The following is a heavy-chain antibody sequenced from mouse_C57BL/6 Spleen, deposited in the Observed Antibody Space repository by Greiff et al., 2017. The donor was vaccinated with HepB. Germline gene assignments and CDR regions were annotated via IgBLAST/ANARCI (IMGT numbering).Heavy chain of an antibody. V-gene: IGHV2-6-1*01. CDR1: GFSLTSYG. Sequence: VMLVESGPGLVAPSQSLSITCTVSGFSLTSYGVHWVRQPPGKGLEWLVVIWSDGSTTYNSALESRLSISKDNSKSQVFLKMNSLQTDDTAMYYCARQNYGSFYAMDYWGQGTSVTVSS. D-gene: IGHD1-1*01. CDR3: ARQNYGSFYAMDY. J-gene: IGHJ4*01. CDR2: IWSDGST.